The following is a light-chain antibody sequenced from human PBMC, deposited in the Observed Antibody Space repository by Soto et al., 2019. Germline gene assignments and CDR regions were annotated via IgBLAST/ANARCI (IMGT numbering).Light chain of an antibody. Sequence: DIQMTQSPPTLSGSVVYRVTITFSASQTISSWLAWYQQKPGKAPKLLIYKASTLKSGVPSRFSGSGSGTEFTLTISSLQPDDFATYYCQHYNSYSEACGQGNKGAI. V-gene: IGKV1-5*03. CDR2: KAS. CDR1: QTISSW. CDR3: QHYNSYSEA. J-gene: IGKJ1*01.